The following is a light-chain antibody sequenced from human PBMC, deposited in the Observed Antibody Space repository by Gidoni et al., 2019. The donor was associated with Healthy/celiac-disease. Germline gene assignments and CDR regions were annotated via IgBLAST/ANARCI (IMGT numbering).Light chain of an antibody. Sequence: EIVLTQSPGTLSLSPGERATFSCRASQSVSSSYLAWYQQKPGQAPRLLIYGASSRATGIPDRFSGSGSGTDFTLTISRLEPEDFSVYYCQQSGSSPPITFGQGTRLEIK. J-gene: IGKJ5*01. CDR2: GAS. CDR3: QQSGSSPPIT. V-gene: IGKV3-20*01. CDR1: QSVSSSY.